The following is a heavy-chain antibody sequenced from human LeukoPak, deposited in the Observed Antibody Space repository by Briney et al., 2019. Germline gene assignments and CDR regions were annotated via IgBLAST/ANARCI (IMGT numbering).Heavy chain of an antibody. Sequence: SDTLSLTCTVSGGSISSYYWSWIRQPAGKGLEWIGRIYTSGSTNYNPSLKSRVTMSVDTSKNQFSLKLSSVTAADTAVYYCARESSGGIAVAGTSDWFDPWGQGTLVTVSS. CDR2: IYTSGST. CDR1: GGSISSYY. D-gene: IGHD6-19*01. V-gene: IGHV4-4*07. CDR3: ARESSGGIAVAGTSDWFDP. J-gene: IGHJ5*02.